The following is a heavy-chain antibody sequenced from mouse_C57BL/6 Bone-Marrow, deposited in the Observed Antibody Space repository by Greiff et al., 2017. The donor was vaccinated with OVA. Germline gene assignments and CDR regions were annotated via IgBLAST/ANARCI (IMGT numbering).Heavy chain of an antibody. CDR1: GFTFSSYA. D-gene: IGHD2-5*01. J-gene: IGHJ1*03. V-gene: IGHV5-4*01. CDR3: SRDYYSNYVWYFDV. Sequence: EVMLVESGGGLVKPGGSLKLSCAASGFTFSSYAMSWVRQTPEKRLEWVATISDGGSYTYYTDNVQGRFTISRDNAKNNLYLQMRHLKSEATAMYYCSRDYYSNYVWYFDVWGTGTTVTVSS. CDR2: ISDGGSYT.